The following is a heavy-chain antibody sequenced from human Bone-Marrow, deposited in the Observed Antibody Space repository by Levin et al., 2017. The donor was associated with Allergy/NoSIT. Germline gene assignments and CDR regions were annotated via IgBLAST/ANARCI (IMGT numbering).Heavy chain of an antibody. CDR3: AKYSSSSKVNYYYYGMDV. CDR1: GFTFSSYG. CDR2: ISYDGSNK. D-gene: IGHD6-6*01. Sequence: GESLKISCAASGFTFSSYGMHWVRQAPGKGLEWVAVISYDGSNKYYADSVKGRFTISRDNSKNTLYLQMNSLRAEDTAVYYCAKYSSSSKVNYYYYGMDVWGQGTTVTVSS. J-gene: IGHJ6*02. V-gene: IGHV3-30*18.